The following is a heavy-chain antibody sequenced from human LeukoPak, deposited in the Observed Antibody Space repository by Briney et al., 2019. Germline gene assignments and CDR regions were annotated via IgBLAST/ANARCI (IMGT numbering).Heavy chain of an antibody. CDR3: ARFVTSGWYYFDY. CDR1: GYTFTGYY. D-gene: IGHD6-19*01. CDR2: INPNSGGT. V-gene: IGHV1-2*02. J-gene: IGHJ4*02. Sequence: ASAKVSCKASGYTFTGYYMHWVRQAPGQGLEWMGWINPNSGGTNYAQKFQGRVTMTRDTSISTAYMELSRLRSDDTAVYYCARFVTSGWYYFDYWGQGTLVTVSS.